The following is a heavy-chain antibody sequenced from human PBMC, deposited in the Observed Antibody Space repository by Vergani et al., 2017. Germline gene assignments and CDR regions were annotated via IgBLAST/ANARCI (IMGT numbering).Heavy chain of an antibody. CDR2: INHSGST. CDR3: ASQGLYYYDSSGYWEDY. CDR1: GGSFSGYY. J-gene: IGHJ4*02. Sequence: QVQLQESGAGLLKPSETLSLTCAVYGGSFSGYYWSWIRQPPGKGLEWIGEINHSGSTNYNPSLKSRVTISVDTSKNQFSLKLSSVTAADTAVYYCASQGLYYYDSSGYWEDYWGQGTLVTVSS. V-gene: IGHV4-34*01. D-gene: IGHD3-22*01.